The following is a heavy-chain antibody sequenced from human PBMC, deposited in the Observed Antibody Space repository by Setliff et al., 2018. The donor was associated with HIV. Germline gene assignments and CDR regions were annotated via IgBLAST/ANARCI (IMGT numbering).Heavy chain of an antibody. V-gene: IGHV4-34*01. CDR2: INHSAFT. CDR3: ARRPGGITRARLDN. D-gene: IGHD3-16*01. Sequence: SETLSLTCAVYGESFSRYYFTWIRQAPGRGLEWIGEINHSAFTKYNPSLASRVTMSIDTSKNQFSLLLSSVTAADTAMYFCARRPGGITRARLDNWGQGALVTVTS. J-gene: IGHJ4*02. CDR1: GESFSRYY.